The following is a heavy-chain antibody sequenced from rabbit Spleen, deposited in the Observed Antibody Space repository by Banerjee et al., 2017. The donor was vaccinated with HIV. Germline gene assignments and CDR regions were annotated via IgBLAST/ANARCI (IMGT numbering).Heavy chain of an antibody. CDR1: GLSFSSYYY. CDR2: IYGDSSGST. D-gene: IGHD6-1*01. CDR3: ARDAGSYAYIDGYFNL. V-gene: IGHV1S45*01. Sequence: QEQLVESGGDLVKPGTSLTLTCTASGLSFSSYYYMCWVRQAPGKGLEWIACIYGDSSGSTYYASWAKGRFTISKTSSTTVTLQVTSLTAADTATYFCARDAGSYAYIDGYFNLWGQGTLVTVS. J-gene: IGHJ4*01.